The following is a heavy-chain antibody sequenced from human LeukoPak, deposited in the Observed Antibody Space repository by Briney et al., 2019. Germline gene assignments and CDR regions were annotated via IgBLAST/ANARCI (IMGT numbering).Heavy chain of an antibody. Sequence: GGSLRLSCTASGFTFSSYAMSWVRQAPGKGLEWVSVISYNGGSSYYADSVKGRFTISRDNAKNSLYLQINSLRAEDTAVYYCARSSYSSSSSVWGQGTMVTVSS. CDR2: ISYNGGSS. J-gene: IGHJ3*01. D-gene: IGHD6-6*01. V-gene: IGHV3-23*01. CDR1: GFTFSSYA. CDR3: ARSSYSSSSSV.